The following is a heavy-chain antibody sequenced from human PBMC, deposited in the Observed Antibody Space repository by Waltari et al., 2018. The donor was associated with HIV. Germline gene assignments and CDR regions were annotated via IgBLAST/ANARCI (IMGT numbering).Heavy chain of an antibody. CDR2: IKQDGSEK. Sequence: EVQLVESGGGLVQPGGSLRLSCAASGFTYSSYWMSWIRQAPGKGVGGVASIKQDGSEKYYVDSGKGRFTIARDNAKNSLYLQMNSLRAEDTAVYYCARAPYGDHIDYWGQGTLVTVSS. CDR3: ARAPYGDHIDY. D-gene: IGHD4-17*01. J-gene: IGHJ4*02. V-gene: IGHV3-7*01. CDR1: GFTYSSYW.